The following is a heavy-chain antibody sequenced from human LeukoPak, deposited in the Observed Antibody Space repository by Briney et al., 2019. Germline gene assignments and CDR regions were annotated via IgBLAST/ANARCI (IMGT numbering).Heavy chain of an antibody. Sequence: ASVKVSCKASGYTFTSYYMHWARQAPGQGLEWMGIINPSGGSTNYAQKFQGRVTMTRDTSTSTVYMELSSLRSEDTAVYYCASTNGYDYHFDYWGQGTLVTVSS. CDR2: INPSGGST. CDR3: ASTNGYDYHFDY. V-gene: IGHV1-46*01. CDR1: GYTFTSYY. D-gene: IGHD5-12*01. J-gene: IGHJ4*02.